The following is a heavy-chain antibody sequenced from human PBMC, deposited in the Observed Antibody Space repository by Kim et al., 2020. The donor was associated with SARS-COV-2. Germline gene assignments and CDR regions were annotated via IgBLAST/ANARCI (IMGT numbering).Heavy chain of an antibody. CDR1: GYSFTSYW. Sequence: GESLQISCKGSGYSFTSYWIGWVRQMPGKGLEWMGIIYPGDSDTRYSPSFQGQVTISADKSISTAYLQWSSLKASDTAMYYCARQGGVLRYFDWLLQSDYWGQGTLVTVSS. J-gene: IGHJ4*02. V-gene: IGHV5-51*01. D-gene: IGHD3-9*01. CDR2: IYPGDSDT. CDR3: ARQGGVLRYFDWLLQSDY.